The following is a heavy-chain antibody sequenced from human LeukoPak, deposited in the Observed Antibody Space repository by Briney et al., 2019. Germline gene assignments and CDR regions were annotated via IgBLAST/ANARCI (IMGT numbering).Heavy chain of an antibody. J-gene: IGHJ4*02. Sequence: GGSLRLSCAASGFTFSTYSMKWVRQAPGKGLEWVSYISDSSAMYYAGSVRGRSTISRENDKNSLFLQMNSLRAEDTAVYYCARDGGYSGYDADCWGQGTLVTVSS. CDR2: ISDSSAM. CDR1: GFTFSTYS. CDR3: ARDGGYSGYDADC. V-gene: IGHV3-48*01. D-gene: IGHD5-12*01.